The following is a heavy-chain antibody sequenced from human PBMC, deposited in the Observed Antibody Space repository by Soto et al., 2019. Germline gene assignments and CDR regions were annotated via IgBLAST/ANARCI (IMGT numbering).Heavy chain of an antibody. CDR1: DGSINSYF. CDR2: IHYSGSS. Sequence: QVQLQESGPGLVKPSETLSLTCTVSDGSINSYFWSWIRQPPGKGLEWIGYIHYSGSSNYNPSLKGRVTMSVDSSKNHFSLELSSLTAADTAVYYCARVNQLAPKRNAFDIWGQGTKVTVSS. J-gene: IGHJ3*02. V-gene: IGHV4-59*01. CDR3: ARVNQLAPKRNAFDI. D-gene: IGHD1-1*01.